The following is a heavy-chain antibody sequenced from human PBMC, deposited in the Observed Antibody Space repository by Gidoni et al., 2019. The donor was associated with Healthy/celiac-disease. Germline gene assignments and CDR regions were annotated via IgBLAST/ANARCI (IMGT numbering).Heavy chain of an antibody. V-gene: IGHV1-2*02. D-gene: IGHD6-19*01. CDR3: ARGIAVAGLRTYYYYYMDV. J-gene: IGHJ6*03. Sequence: QVQLVQSGAEVKKPGAAVKVSCKASGYTFTGYYMHWVRQAPGQGLEWMGWINPNSGGTNYAQKFQGRVTMTRDTSISTAYMELSRLRSDDTAVYYCARGIAVAGLRTYYYYYMDVWGKGTTVTVSS. CDR2: INPNSGGT. CDR1: GYTFTGYY.